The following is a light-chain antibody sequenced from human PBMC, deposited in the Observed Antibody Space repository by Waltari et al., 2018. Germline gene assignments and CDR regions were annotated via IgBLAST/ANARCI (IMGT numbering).Light chain of an antibody. CDR1: QSVSSN. J-gene: IGKJ2*01. CDR3: QQYDSWLLYT. CDR2: GAS. Sequence: EIVMTQSPATLYVSPGERVTLSCRASQSVSSNLAWYQQKRGQAPRLLIYGASTRVTGIPARFSGSGSGTEFTLTISSLQSEDFAVYFCQQYDSWLLYTFGQGTNLEIK. V-gene: IGKV3-15*01.